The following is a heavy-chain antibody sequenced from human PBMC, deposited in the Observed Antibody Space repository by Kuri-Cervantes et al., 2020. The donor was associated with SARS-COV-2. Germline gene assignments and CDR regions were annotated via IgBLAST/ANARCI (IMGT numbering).Heavy chain of an antibody. CDR1: GFTVSSNY. CDR3: ARDVVHTYGWRAFDY. CDR2: FYTTERI. J-gene: IGHJ4*02. D-gene: IGHD5-18*01. Sequence: ESLKISCAASGFTVSSNYMSWIRQPAGKGLEWIWRFYTTERINYNPSLKSRVTISVDTSKNQFSLRLTSVTAADTAVYYCARDVVHTYGWRAFDYWGQGSLVTVSS. V-gene: IGHV4-4*07.